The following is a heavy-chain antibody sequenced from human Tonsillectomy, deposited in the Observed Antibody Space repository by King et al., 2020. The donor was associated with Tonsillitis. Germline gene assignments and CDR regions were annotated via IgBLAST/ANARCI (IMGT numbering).Heavy chain of an antibody. CDR3: ARRVRGVGTEYVQH. V-gene: IGHV4-38-2*01. CDR2: IYHSGST. CDR1: GYSISSGYN. D-gene: IGHD3-10*01. J-gene: IGHJ1*01. Sequence: VQLQESGPGLVKPSETLSLTCAVSGYSISSGYNWGWIRQPPGKGLEGIGSIYHSGSTYYNPSLKSRVTISVDTSKNQFSLKLRSVPAADTAVYYCARRVRGVGTEYVQHWGQGSLVTVSS.